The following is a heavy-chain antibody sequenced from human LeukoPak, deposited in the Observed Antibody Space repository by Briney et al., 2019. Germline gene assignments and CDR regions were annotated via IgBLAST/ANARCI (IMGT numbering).Heavy chain of an antibody. CDR3: AKGTGYSSGWAFDY. CDR2: ISGSADNT. V-gene: IGHV3-23*01. Sequence: PGGPLRLSCAASGFTFSSYAMSWVRQAPGKGLEWVSAISGSADNTYYADSVKGRFTISRDNSKNTLYLQMNSLRAEDTAVYYCAKGTGYSSGWAFDYWGQGTLVTVSS. D-gene: IGHD6-19*01. J-gene: IGHJ4*02. CDR1: GFTFSSYA.